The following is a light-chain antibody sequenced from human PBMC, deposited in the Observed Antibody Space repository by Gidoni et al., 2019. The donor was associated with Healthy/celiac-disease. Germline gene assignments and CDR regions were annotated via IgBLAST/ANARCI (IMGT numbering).Light chain of an antibody. CDR2: DAS. CDR3: QQYSSSPYT. CDR1: QSVSSSD. J-gene: IGKJ2*01. V-gene: IGKV3-20*01. Sequence: IVVTQSPGTLSLSPGERASISCRASQSVSSSDLAWYQQKPDQAPRLLIYDASSRATGIPDRFSGSSSGTDFTPTTSSLQPEDFAVYYCQQYSSSPYTFGQGTKLEIK.